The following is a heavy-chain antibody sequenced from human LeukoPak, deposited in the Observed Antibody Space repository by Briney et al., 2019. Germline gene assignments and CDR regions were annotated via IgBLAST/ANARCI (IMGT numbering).Heavy chain of an antibody. CDR3: ARHLVYCSGGSCYSGFDY. CDR2: IYYSGST. D-gene: IGHD2-15*01. CDR1: GGSISSYY. Sequence: SETLSLTCTVPGGSISSYYWSWIRQPPGKGLEWIGYIYYSGSTNYNPSLKSRVTISVDTSKNQFSLKLSSVTAADTAVYYCARHLVYCSGGSCYSGFDYWGQGTLVTVSS. J-gene: IGHJ4*02. V-gene: IGHV4-59*08.